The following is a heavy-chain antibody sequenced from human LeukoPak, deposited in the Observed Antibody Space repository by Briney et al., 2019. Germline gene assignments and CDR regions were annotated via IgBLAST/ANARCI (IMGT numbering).Heavy chain of an antibody. Sequence: SETLSLTCTVSGGSVSSGSYYWSWIRQPPGKGLEWIGYIYYSGSTNYNPSLKSRVTISVDTSKNQFSLKPSSVTAADTAVYYCARGRLRYYFDYWGQGTLVTVSS. CDR2: IYYSGST. J-gene: IGHJ4*02. D-gene: IGHD4-17*01. CDR3: ARGRLRYYFDY. CDR1: GGSVSSGSYY. V-gene: IGHV4-61*01.